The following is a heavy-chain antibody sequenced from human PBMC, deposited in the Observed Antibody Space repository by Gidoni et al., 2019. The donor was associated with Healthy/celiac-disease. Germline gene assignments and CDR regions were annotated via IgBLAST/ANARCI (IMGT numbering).Heavy chain of an antibody. J-gene: IGHJ3*02. Sequence: EVQLVESGGGLVKPGGSLRLSCAASGFTFSNAWMNWVRQAPGKGLEWVGRIKSKTDGGTTDYAAPVKGRFTISRDDSKNTLYLQMNSLKTEDTAVYYCTTERLLWFGEAAFDIWGQGTMVTVSS. CDR3: TTERLLWFGEAAFDI. CDR2: IKSKTDGGTT. CDR1: GFTFSNAW. D-gene: IGHD3-10*01. V-gene: IGHV3-15*07.